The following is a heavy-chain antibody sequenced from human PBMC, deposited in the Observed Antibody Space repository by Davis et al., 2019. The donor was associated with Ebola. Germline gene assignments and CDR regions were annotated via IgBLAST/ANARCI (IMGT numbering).Heavy chain of an antibody. J-gene: IGHJ6*02. CDR3: AKNVDTLDAMDV. Sequence: AASVKVSCKASGYTFTSYGISWVRQAPGQGLEWMGWISAYNGNTNYAQKLQGRVTMTTDTSTSTAYMELRSLRSDDTAVYYCAKNVDTLDAMDVWGQGTAVTVSS. CDR1: GYTFTSYG. CDR2: ISAYNGNT. D-gene: IGHD5-18*01. V-gene: IGHV1-18*01.